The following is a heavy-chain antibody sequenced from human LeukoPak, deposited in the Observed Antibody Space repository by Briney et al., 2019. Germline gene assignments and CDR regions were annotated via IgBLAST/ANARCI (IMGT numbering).Heavy chain of an antibody. D-gene: IGHD2-2*01. CDR3: TRVIVEVEGVSDYCDP. V-gene: IGHV3-7*05. CDR2: INQYGSET. Sequence: QPGGSLRLSCAASGFSISSHWMYWVSQAPGKGLQWVANINQYGSETFYVDSVKGRFTVSRDNARNSLYLQMNSLRVEDTAVYYCTRVIVEVEGVSDYCDPWGQGTLVTVSS. CDR1: GFSISSHW. J-gene: IGHJ5*02.